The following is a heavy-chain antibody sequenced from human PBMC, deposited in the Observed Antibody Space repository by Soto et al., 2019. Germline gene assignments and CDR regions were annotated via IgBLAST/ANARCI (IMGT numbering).Heavy chain of an antibody. CDR1: GFTFSSYA. V-gene: IGHV3-7*01. D-gene: IGHD2-15*01. Sequence: PVGSLRLSCAASGFTFSSYAMSWVRQAPGKGLEWVANIKQDGSEKYYVDSVKGRFTIARDNAKNSLYLQMNSLRAEDTAVYYCARVLGNPPYYYYGMDVWGQGTTVTVSS. CDR3: ARVLGNPPYYYYGMDV. CDR2: IKQDGSEK. J-gene: IGHJ6*02.